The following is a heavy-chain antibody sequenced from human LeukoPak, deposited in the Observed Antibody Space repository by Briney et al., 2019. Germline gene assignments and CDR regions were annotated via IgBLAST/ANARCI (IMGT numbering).Heavy chain of an antibody. V-gene: IGHV4-4*07. CDR3: ARDLGGDFWSGYYTGIGAFDI. J-gene: IGHJ3*02. Sequence: SETLSLTCTVSGGSISSYYWSWIRQPAGKGLEWIGRIYTSGSTNYNPSLKSRVTMSVDTSKNQFSLKLSSATAADTAVYYCARDLGGDFWSGYYTGIGAFDIWGQGTMVTVSS. CDR1: GGSISSYY. CDR2: IYTSGST. D-gene: IGHD3-3*01.